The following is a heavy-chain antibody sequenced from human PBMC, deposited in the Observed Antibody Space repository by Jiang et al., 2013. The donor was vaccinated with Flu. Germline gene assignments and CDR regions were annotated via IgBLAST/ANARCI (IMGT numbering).Heavy chain of an antibody. CDR3: ARDRGGSCYDG. Sequence: GPGLVKPSETLSLTCTVSGGSISSYTWSWNRQPPGKGLEWIGYIYYSGRTNYNPSLKSRVTISVDTSKNQFSMKLSSVTAADTAVYYCARDRGGSCYDGWGQGTLVTVSS. V-gene: IGHV4-59*01. J-gene: IGHJ4*02. CDR1: GGSISSYT. D-gene: IGHD2-15*01. CDR2: IYYSGRT.